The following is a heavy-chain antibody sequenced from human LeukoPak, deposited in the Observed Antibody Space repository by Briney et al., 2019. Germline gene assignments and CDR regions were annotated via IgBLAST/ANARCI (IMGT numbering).Heavy chain of an antibody. CDR1: GGPISTGSYC. J-gene: IGHJ4*02. CDR3: ARDGGGIAAADGRIFDY. D-gene: IGHD6-13*01. CDR2: IYTSGNT. V-gene: IGHV4-61*09. Sequence: NPSETLSLTCTVSGGPISTGSYCWSWIRQPAGKGLEWIGHIYTSGNTNYNPSLKSRVTISVDTSKNQFSLKLSSVTAADTAVYYCARDGGGIAAADGRIFDYWGQGTLVTVSS.